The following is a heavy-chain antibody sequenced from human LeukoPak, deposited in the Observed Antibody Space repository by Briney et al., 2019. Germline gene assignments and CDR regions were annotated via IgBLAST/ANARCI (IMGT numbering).Heavy chain of an antibody. D-gene: IGHD3-22*01. Sequence: TSETLSLTCTVSGGSISSGGYYWSWIRQHPGKGLEWIGYIYYSGSTYYNPSLKSRVTISVDTSKNQLSLKLSSVTAADTAVYYCARDKRGYYYDSSGYYYSDAFDIWGQGTMVTVSS. J-gene: IGHJ3*02. V-gene: IGHV4-31*03. CDR3: ARDKRGYYYDSSGYYYSDAFDI. CDR1: GGSISSGGYY. CDR2: IYYSGST.